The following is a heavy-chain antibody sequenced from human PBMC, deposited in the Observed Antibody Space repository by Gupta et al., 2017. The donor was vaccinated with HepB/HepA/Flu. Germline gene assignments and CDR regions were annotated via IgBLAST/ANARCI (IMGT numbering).Heavy chain of an antibody. CDR1: GGSISSSSYY. D-gene: IGHD3-10*01. CDR2: IYYSGST. V-gene: IGHV4-39*01. CDR3: ARHIKVRGVIKREYGMDV. J-gene: IGHJ6*02. Sequence: QLQLQESGPGLVKPSETLSLTCTVSGGSISSSSYYWCWIRQTPGKGLEWIGSIYYSGSTYYNPSLKSRVTISVDTSKNQFSLKLSSVTAADTAVYYCARHIKVRGVIKREYGMDVWGQGTTVTVSS.